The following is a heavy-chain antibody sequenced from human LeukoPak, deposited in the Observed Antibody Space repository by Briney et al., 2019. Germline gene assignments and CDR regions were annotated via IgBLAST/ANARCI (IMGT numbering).Heavy chain of an antibody. Sequence: SETLSLTCAVYGGSFSGYYWGWIRQPPGKGLEWIGSIYHSGTTYYNPSLKSRVTISVDTSKNQFSLKLSSVTAADTAVYYCATYSSSSPGYWGQGTLVTVSS. CDR1: GGSFSGYY. CDR3: ATYSSSSPGY. J-gene: IGHJ4*02. CDR2: IYHSGTT. V-gene: IGHV4-38-2*01. D-gene: IGHD6-13*01.